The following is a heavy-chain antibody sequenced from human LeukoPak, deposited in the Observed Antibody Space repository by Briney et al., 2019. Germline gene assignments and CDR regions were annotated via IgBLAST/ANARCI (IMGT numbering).Heavy chain of an antibody. CDR2: IKQDGTEE. Sequence: GGSLRLSCVASGFTFSSSWMSWVRRAPGKGLEWVANIKQDGTEEYYVDSVRGRFSISKDNAKNSLYLQMNSLRAEDTAVYYCAKEGFDSWGQGTLVTVSS. CDR1: GFTFSSSW. J-gene: IGHJ4*02. V-gene: IGHV3-7*03. CDR3: AKEGFDS.